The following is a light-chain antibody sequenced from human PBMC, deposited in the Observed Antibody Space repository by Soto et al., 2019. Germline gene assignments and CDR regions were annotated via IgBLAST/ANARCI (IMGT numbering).Light chain of an antibody. CDR3: AAWDVSLRDVV. CDR2: SSN. CDR1: SSNIGTNF. J-gene: IGLJ2*01. Sequence: QSVLTQPPSASGTPGQRVTISCSGSSSNIGTNFVDWYQQLPGTAPKLLIYSSNQRPSGVPDRFSGSRSGTSASLAISGLRSEHEADYYCAAWDVSLRDVVFGGGTKLTVL. V-gene: IGLV1-47*02.